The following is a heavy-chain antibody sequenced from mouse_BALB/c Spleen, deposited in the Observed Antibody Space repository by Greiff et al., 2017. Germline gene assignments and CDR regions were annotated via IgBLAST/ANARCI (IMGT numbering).Heavy chain of an antibody. V-gene: IGHV6-6*02. CDR2: IRLKSNNYAT. CDR1: GFTFSNYW. J-gene: IGHJ4*01. CDR3: TTGDYAMDY. Sequence: EVKFEESGGGLVQPGGSMKLSCVASGFTFSNYWMNWVRQSPEKGLEWVAEIRLKSNNYATHYAESVKGSFTISRDDSKSSVYLQMNNLRAEDTGIYYCTTGDYAMDYWGQGTSVTVSS. D-gene: IGHD4-1*01.